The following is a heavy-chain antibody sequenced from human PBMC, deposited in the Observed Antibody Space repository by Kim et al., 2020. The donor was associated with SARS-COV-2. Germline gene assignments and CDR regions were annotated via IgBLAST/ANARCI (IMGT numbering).Heavy chain of an antibody. CDR2: ISSDGSST. CDR3: ARGFGSGSEKNWFGP. Sequence: RGSLRLSCAASGFTFSSYWMHWVRQAPGKGLVWVSRISSDGSSTTYADSVKGRFTISRDNAKNTLYLQMNSLRAEDTAVYYCARGFGSGSEKNWFGPWGQGTLVTVSS. V-gene: IGHV3-74*01. CDR1: GFTFSSYW. J-gene: IGHJ5*02. D-gene: IGHD3-10*01.